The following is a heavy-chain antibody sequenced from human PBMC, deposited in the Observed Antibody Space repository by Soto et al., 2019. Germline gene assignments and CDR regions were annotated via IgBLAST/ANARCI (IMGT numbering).Heavy chain of an antibody. Sequence: SETLSLTCTVSGGSTNSRSDYWGWIRQPPGKGLEWIGSVYYSGSTHDNPSLQSRVTVSVDTSRNQFSLNLISVTAADTAVYFCARQPRGPGYGERGLYFDHWGQGTLVTVSS. J-gene: IGHJ4*02. V-gene: IGHV4-39*01. CDR3: ARQPRGPGYGERGLYFDH. CDR1: GGSTNSRSDY. D-gene: IGHD3-16*01. CDR2: VYYSGST.